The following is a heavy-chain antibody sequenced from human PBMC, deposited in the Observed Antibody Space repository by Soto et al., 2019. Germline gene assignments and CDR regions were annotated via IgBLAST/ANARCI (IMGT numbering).Heavy chain of an antibody. CDR2: IYPSGGNP. CDR3: GRDHSISSAGAWWLDP. J-gene: IGHJ5*02. D-gene: IGHD6-13*01. V-gene: IGHV1-46*01. CDR1: GSTFTSNY. Sequence: ASVKASCKASGSTFTSNYIHWVRRAPGQGLEWMLTIYPSGGNPTSAQKFQGRVSVTRDPPTSTVSLELRSLTSEGTALYYCGRDHSISSAGAWWLDPWGEATPVTVYS.